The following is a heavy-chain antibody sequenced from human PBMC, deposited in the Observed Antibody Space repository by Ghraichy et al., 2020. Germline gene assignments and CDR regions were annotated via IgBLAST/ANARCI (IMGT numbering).Heavy chain of an antibody. CDR3: GRAGSGWLEY. D-gene: IGHD6-19*01. CDR1: GFTFSRHW. CDR2: IKEDGSEK. Sequence: LSLTCAASGFTFSRHWMTWVRQAPGKGLEWVANIKEDGSEKYYVDSVKGRFTISRDNAKNSVYLQMNILRAEDTAVYYCGRAGSGWLEYWGQGTLVAVSS. V-gene: IGHV3-7*01. J-gene: IGHJ4*02.